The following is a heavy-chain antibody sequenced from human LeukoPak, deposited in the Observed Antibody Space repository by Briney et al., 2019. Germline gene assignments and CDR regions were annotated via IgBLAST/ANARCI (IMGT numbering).Heavy chain of an antibody. J-gene: IGHJ4*02. V-gene: IGHV3-23*01. CDR2: ISGSGGST. Sequence: GRSLRLSCAASGFTFDDYAMSWVRQAPGKGLEWVSAISGSGGSTYYADSVKGRFTISRDNSKNTLYVQMNSLRAEDTAVYYCASQGGNSGYFFDYWGQGTLVTVSS. D-gene: IGHD4-23*01. CDR1: GFTFDDYA. CDR3: ASQGGNSGYFFDY.